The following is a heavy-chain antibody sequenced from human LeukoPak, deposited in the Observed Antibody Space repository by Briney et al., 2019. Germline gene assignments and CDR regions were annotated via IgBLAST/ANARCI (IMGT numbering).Heavy chain of an antibody. Sequence: ASVNVFCKSSRYTYTVYYMLWVRQARAQGLECMGWIDPNSGGRNYTQKFQGRGTMTRDPSISTAYMELSRLRSDDTAVYYCARERDGSGSYGVLDYWGQGTLVTVSS. J-gene: IGHJ4*02. CDR3: ARERDGSGSYGVLDY. V-gene: IGHV1-2*02. D-gene: IGHD1-26*01. CDR1: RYTYTVYY. CDR2: IDPNSGGR.